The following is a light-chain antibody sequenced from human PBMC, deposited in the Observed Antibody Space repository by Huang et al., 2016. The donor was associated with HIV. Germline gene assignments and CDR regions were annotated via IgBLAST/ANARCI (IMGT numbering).Light chain of an antibody. CDR1: ESVSRK. Sequence: EIVMTQSPATLPVSPGERPTLFCRASESVSRKLAWYQQKPGQGPRLLIYDASTRATAIPVRFSGSGSGTEFTLTISSLQSEDSAVYYCQQYYNWPLYTFGQGTKLEIK. J-gene: IGKJ2*01. CDR3: QQYYNWPLYT. CDR2: DAS. V-gene: IGKV3-15*01.